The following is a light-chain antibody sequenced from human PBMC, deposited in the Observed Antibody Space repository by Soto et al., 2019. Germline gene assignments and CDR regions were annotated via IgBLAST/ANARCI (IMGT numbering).Light chain of an antibody. Sequence: DIQMTQSPSSLSASVGDRVSVTCRASQSISTFLNWYQQRPGEAPKLLIYAASSLQSGVPSRFSGSGSGAEFTLTIGSRQPEDFATSYCQQRYTTPRTFGQGTKVEVK. CDR2: AAS. CDR1: QSISTF. CDR3: QQRYTTPRT. V-gene: IGKV1-39*01. J-gene: IGKJ1*01.